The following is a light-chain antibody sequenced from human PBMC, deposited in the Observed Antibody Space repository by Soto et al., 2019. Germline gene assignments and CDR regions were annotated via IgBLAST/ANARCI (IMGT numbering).Light chain of an antibody. CDR2: GAS. Sequence: EIVLTQSPATLSLSPGERATLSCRASQSVSSYLAWYQQKPGQAPRLLIYGASNRATGIPARFSGSGSGTDFTLTISSLEPEDFAVYYCQQHSNWPPLTFGEGTKVEIK. V-gene: IGKV3-11*01. CDR1: QSVSSY. CDR3: QQHSNWPPLT. J-gene: IGKJ4*01.